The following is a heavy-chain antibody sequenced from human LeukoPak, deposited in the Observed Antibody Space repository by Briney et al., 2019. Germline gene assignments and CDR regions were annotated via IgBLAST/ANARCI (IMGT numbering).Heavy chain of an antibody. CDR2: IYYSGST. J-gene: IGHJ3*02. CDR1: GGSISSYY. Sequence: ASETLSLTCPVSGGSISSYYWSWIRQPPGKGLEWIGYIYYSGSTNYNPSLKSRVTMSVDTSKNQFSLKLSSVTAADTAVYYCARVAGIAARYAFDIWGQGTMVTVSS. CDR3: ARVAGIAARYAFDI. D-gene: IGHD6-6*01. V-gene: IGHV4-59*01.